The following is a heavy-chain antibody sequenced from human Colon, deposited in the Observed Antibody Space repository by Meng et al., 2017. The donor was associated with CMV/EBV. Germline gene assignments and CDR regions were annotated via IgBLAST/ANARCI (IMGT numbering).Heavy chain of an antibody. CDR3: ARGYGPAAIIDF. J-gene: IGHJ4*02. V-gene: IGHV3-21*01. CDR1: GFTFRNYN. CDR2: ISSTGDAI. D-gene: IGHD2-15*01. Sequence: GGSLRLSCAVSGFTFRNYNMNWVRQAPGKGLEWVSSISSTGDAIYYADSVKGRFTISTDNAKNTLHLQMNSLRAEDTAVYYCARGYGPAAIIDFWGRGTLVTVSS.